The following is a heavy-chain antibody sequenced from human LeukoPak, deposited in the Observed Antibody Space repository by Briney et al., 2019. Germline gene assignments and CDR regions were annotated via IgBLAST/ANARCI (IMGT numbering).Heavy chain of an antibody. D-gene: IGHD1-20*01. J-gene: IGHJ4*02. Sequence: GGSLRLSCAASGFTFSTYAMSWVRQAPGKGLEWVSAISGRGVSTSYADSVRGRFTISRDNSKNTLYLQMNSLRAEDTAVYYCAKAASGNWNDVSDYWGQGTLVTVSS. CDR3: AKAASGNWNDVSDY. CDR2: ISGRGVST. CDR1: GFTFSTYA. V-gene: IGHV3-23*01.